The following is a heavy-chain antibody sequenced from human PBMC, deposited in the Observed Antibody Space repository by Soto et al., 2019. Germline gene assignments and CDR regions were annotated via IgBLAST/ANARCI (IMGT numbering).Heavy chain of an antibody. CDR3: ARDGGGWPDY. CDR2: ISAHNGNT. J-gene: IGHJ4*02. D-gene: IGHD6-19*01. Sequence: QVQLVQSGAEVKKPGASVKVSCKASGYTFPSYGSSWVRQAPGQGRVWMGWISAHNGNTKYAQNFQGRVTMTTDTSTSTGHMELRGLRSDDTAVYYCARDGGGWPDYWGQGTLVTVS. V-gene: IGHV1-18*01. CDR1: GYTFPSYG.